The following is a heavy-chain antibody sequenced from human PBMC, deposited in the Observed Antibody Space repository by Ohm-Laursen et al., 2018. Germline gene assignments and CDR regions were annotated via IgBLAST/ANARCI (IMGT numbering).Heavy chain of an antibody. CDR1: GFTFSDFY. V-gene: IGHV3-11*04. D-gene: IGHD4-17*01. Sequence: SLRLSCAASGFTFSDFYMSWIRQAPGKGLEWLSYISSSGSTIDYADSVKGRFTISRDNAKNSLYLQMNSLRAEDTAVYYCARDVAHGDYGFGMDVWGQGTTVTVSS. CDR2: ISSSGSTI. J-gene: IGHJ6*02. CDR3: ARDVAHGDYGFGMDV.